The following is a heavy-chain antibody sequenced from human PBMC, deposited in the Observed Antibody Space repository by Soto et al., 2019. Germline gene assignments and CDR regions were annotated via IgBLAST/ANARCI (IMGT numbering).Heavy chain of an antibody. V-gene: IGHV6-1*01. J-gene: IGHJ4*02. CDR2: TYYRSKWYN. CDR1: GDSVSSNSAA. CDR3: VRDNIVGGTDLFDY. D-gene: IGHD1-26*01. Sequence: SQTLSLTCAISGDSVSSNSAAWHWIRQSPSRGREWLGRTYYRSKWYNDYAISVKSRITINPDTSKNQFSLQLNSVTPEDTAVYYCVRDNIVGGTDLFDYWGQGTLVTVSS.